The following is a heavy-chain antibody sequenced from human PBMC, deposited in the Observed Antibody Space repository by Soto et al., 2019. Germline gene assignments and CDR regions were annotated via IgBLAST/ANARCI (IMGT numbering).Heavy chain of an antibody. CDR3: ARDHGGYSSEMEYLAFDI. CDR1: GFTVSSNY. CDR2: IYSGGST. Sequence: EVQLVESGGGLIQPGGSLRLSCAASGFTVSSNYMSWVRQAPGKGLEWVSVIYSGGSTYYADSVKGRFTISRDNSKNTLYLQMNSLRDEDTAVYYCARDHGGYSSEMEYLAFDIWGQGTMVTVSS. D-gene: IGHD6-19*01. V-gene: IGHV3-53*01. J-gene: IGHJ3*02.